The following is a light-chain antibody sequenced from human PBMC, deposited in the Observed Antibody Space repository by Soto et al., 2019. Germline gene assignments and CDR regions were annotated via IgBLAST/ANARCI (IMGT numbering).Light chain of an antibody. V-gene: IGLV2-14*01. CDR3: SSYTSRSTRV. CDR2: EVS. CDR1: SSDVGGYNY. Sequence: QSVLTQPASVSGSPGQSITISCTGTSSDVGGYNYVSWYQQHPGKAPKLMIYEVSNRPSGVSNRFSGSKSGNTASLTISGLQAEDEADYYCSSYTSRSTRVFGTGTKGTVL. J-gene: IGLJ1*01.